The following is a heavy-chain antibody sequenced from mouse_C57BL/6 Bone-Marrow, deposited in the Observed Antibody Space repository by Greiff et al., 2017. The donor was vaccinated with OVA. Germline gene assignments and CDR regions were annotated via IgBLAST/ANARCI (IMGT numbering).Heavy chain of an antibody. CDR2: IDPENGDT. CDR1: GFNIKDDY. V-gene: IGHV14-4*01. CDR3: TTDFSRYY. J-gene: IGHJ2*01. Sequence: EVQLQQSGAELVRPGASVKLSCTASGFNIKDDYMHWVKQRPEQGLEWIGWIDPENGDTEYASKFQGKATITADTSSNTAYLQLSSLTSEDTAVYYCTTDFSRYYWGQGTTLIVSS.